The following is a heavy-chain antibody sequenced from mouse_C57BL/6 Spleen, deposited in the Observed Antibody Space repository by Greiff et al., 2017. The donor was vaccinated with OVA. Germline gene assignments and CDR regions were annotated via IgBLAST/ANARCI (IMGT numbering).Heavy chain of an antibody. J-gene: IGHJ4*01. Sequence: QVQLQQPGAELVMPGASVKLSCKASGYTFTSYWMHWVKQRPGQGLEWIGEIDPSDSYTNYNQKFKGKSTLTVDKSSSTAYMQLSSLTSEDSAVYYCARLGNYYDYQYYYAMDYWGQGTSVTVSS. D-gene: IGHD2-4*01. CDR1: GYTFTSYW. CDR2: IDPSDSYT. V-gene: IGHV1-69*01. CDR3: ARLGNYYDYQYYYAMDY.